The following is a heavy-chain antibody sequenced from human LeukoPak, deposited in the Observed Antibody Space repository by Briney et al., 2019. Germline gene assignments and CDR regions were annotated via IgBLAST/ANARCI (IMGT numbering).Heavy chain of an antibody. Sequence: ASVKVSCKASGYTFTGYYMHWVRQAPGQGLEWMGWINPNNGGTNYAQKFQGRVTMTRDTSISTAYMELSRLRSDDTAVYYCAAELSSGYFDYWGQGTLVTVSS. CDR1: GYTFTGYY. J-gene: IGHJ4*02. V-gene: IGHV1-2*02. CDR2: INPNNGGT. D-gene: IGHD3-22*01. CDR3: AAELSSGYFDY.